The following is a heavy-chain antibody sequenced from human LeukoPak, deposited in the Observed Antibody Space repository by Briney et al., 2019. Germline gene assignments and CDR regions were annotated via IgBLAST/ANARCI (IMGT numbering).Heavy chain of an antibody. D-gene: IGHD3-22*01. J-gene: IGHJ4*02. CDR2: IWYDGSNK. CDR3: AREGLGDSSGYYLGH. Sequence: GGSLRLSCPASGFTFSSYGMHWVRQAPGKGLEWLAVIWYDGSNKYYADSVKGRFTISRDNSKNTLYLQMNSLRAEDTAVYYCAREGLGDSSGYYLGHWGQGTLVTVSS. CDR1: GFTFSSYG. V-gene: IGHV3-33*01.